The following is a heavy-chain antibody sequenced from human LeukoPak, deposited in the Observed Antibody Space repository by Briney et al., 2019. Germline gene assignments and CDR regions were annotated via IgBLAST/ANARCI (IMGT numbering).Heavy chain of an antibody. CDR2: INSDGSST. Sequence: GGSLRLSCAASGFTFSSYWMHWVRQAPGKGLVWVSRINSDGSSTSYADSVKGRFTISRDNAKNTLFLQMNSLRAEDTAVYYCARGGSGYPLDYWGQGTLVTVSS. CDR1: GFTFSSYW. V-gene: IGHV3-74*01. CDR3: ARGGSGYPLDY. J-gene: IGHJ4*02. D-gene: IGHD3-22*01.